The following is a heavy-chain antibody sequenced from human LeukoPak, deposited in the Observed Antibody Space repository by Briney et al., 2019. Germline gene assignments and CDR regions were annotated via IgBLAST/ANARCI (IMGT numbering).Heavy chain of an antibody. CDR2: IYYRGST. Sequence: PSETLSLTCTVSGGSISSDYWSWIRQPSGKGLEWIGYIYYRGSTNYNPSLKSRVTISVDTSKNQFSLKLSSVTAADTAVYYCARLSGYSSGHYYSDYWGQGTLVTVSS. CDR3: ARLSGYSSGHYYSDY. V-gene: IGHV4-59*01. D-gene: IGHD3-22*01. CDR1: GGSISSDY. J-gene: IGHJ4*02.